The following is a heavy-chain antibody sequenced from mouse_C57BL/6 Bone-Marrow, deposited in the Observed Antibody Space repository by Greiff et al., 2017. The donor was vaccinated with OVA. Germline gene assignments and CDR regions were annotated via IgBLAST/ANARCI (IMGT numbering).Heavy chain of an antibody. CDR1: GYTFTSYW. J-gene: IGHJ2*01. Sequence: QVQLKQSGAELVRPGSSVKLSCKASGYTFTSYWMHWVKQRPIQGLEWIGNIDPSDSETHYNQKFKDKATLTVDKSSSTAYMQLSSLTSEDSAVYYCARAPSPWGDYFDYWGQGTTLTVSS. CDR2: IDPSDSET. CDR3: ARAPSPWGDYFDY. V-gene: IGHV1-52*01.